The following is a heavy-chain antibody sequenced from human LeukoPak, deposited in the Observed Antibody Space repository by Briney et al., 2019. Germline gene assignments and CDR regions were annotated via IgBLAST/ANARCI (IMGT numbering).Heavy chain of an antibody. CDR2: TYYGSKWSN. D-gene: IGHD1-14*01. CDR1: GDSVSSNGVA. CDR3: TRGRNSAFDY. V-gene: IGHV6-1*01. J-gene: IGHJ4*02. Sequence: SQTLSLTCVISGDSVSSNGVAWNWVRQSPSRGLEWLGRTYYGSKWSNDYALSVRSRITINPDTSKNQFSLQLNSVTPEDTAVYYCTRGRNSAFDYWGQGTLVTVSS.